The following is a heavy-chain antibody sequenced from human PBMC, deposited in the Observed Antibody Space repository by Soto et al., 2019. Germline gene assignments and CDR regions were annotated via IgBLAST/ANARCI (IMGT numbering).Heavy chain of an antibody. V-gene: IGHV1-69*06. CDR1: GGTFSSYA. Sequence: QVQLVQSGAEVKKPGSSVKVSCKASGGTFSSYAISWVRQAPGQGLEWMGGIIPIFGTANYAQKFQGRVTITADKSTSTAYMELSSLRSEDTAVYYCASSGHYDILTGYSTGGFDYLGQGTLVTVSS. CDR3: ASSGHYDILTGYSTGGFDY. D-gene: IGHD3-9*01. J-gene: IGHJ4*02. CDR2: IIPIFGTA.